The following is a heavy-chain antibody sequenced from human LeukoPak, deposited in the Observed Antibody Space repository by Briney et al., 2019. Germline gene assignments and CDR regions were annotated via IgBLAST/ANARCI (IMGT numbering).Heavy chain of an antibody. Sequence: SETLSLTCAVYGGSFSGYYWSWIRQPPGKGLEWIGEITHSGSTNYNPSLKSRVTTSVDTSKNQFSLKLNSVTAADTAVYYCASFSGTYYTGFDYWGQGTLVTVSS. D-gene: IGHD3-10*01. CDR2: ITHSGST. V-gene: IGHV4-34*01. CDR3: ASFSGTYYTGFDY. J-gene: IGHJ4*02. CDR1: GGSFSGYY.